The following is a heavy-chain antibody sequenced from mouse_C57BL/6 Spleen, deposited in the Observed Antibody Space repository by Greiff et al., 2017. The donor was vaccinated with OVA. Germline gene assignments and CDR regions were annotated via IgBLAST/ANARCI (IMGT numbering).Heavy chain of an antibody. V-gene: IGHV10-1*01. CDR2: IRSKSNNYAT. CDR1: GFSFNTYA. D-gene: IGHD3-1*01. J-gene: IGHJ4*01. Sequence: EVKVIESGGGLVQPKGSLKLSCAASGFSFNTYAMNWVRQAPGKGLEWVARIRSKSNNYATYYADSVKDRFTISRDDSESMLYLQMNNLKTEDTAMYYCVRHKGLLMDYWGQGTSVTVSS. CDR3: VRHKGLLMDY.